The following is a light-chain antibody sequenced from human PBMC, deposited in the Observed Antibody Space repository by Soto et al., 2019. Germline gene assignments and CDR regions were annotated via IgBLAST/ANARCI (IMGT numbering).Light chain of an antibody. CDR2: EVT. CDR3: SSYTSSNSLV. V-gene: IGLV2-14*01. J-gene: IGLJ1*01. CDR1: SSDVGGYNY. Sequence: LTQPASVSGSPGQSITISCTGTSSDVGGYNYVSWYKQTPGKAPKLMIFEVTSRPSGASNRFSGSKSGNTASLTISGLQAEDEADYYCSSYTSSNSLVFGTGTKVTVL.